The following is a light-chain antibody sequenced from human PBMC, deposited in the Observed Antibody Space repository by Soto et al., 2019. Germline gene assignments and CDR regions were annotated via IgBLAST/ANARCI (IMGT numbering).Light chain of an antibody. J-gene: IGLJ1*01. CDR3: QSYDSSLSVLYV. Sequence: SVLTQPASVTGAPGQGVTISYTGSSSNIGAGYDVHWYQQLPGTAPKLLIYGNSNRPSGVPDRFSGSKSGTSASLAITGLQAEDEADYYCQSYDSSLSVLYVFGTGTKVTVL. V-gene: IGLV1-40*01. CDR2: GNS. CDR1: SSNIGAGYD.